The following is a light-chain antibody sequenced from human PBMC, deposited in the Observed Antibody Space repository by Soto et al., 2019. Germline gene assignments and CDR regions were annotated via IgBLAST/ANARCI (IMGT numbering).Light chain of an antibody. CDR3: QQYHRYPLT. CDR1: QSISSW. CDR2: KAS. V-gene: IGKV1-5*03. J-gene: IGKJ4*01. Sequence: DIQMTQSPSTLSASVGDRVTITCRASQSISSWLAWYQQKPGKAPKLLLYKASSLESGVPSRFSGSGSGTEFTLTITSLQPDDFATYYCQQYHRYPLTFGGGTKGESK.